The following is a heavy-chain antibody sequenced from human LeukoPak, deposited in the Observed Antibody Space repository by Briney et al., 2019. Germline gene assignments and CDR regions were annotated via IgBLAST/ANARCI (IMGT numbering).Heavy chain of an antibody. J-gene: IGHJ1*01. CDR2: INGRGVDT. CDR1: GLPFSKYT. CDR3: AKGEPLVGATAEYFQH. V-gene: IGHV3-23*01. Sequence: PGGSLRLSCAASGLPFSKYTMAWVRQAPGRGLEWVSAINGRGVDTFYADSVKGRFSIYRDNSKSVLYLQMTGLRAEDAAVYYCAKGEPLVGATAEYFQHWGQGTLVTVSS. D-gene: IGHD1-26*01.